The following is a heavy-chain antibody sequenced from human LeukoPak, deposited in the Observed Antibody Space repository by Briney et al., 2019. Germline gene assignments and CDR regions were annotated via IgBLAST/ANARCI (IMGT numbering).Heavy chain of an antibody. CDR3: ARWSAWFDP. Sequence: SETLSLTCAVYGGSFSGYYWSWIRQPPGKGLEWIGEINHSGSTNYNPSLKSRVTISVDTSKNQFSLKLSSVTAADTAVYYCARWSAWFDPWGQGTLVTVSS. V-gene: IGHV4-34*01. CDR1: GGSFSGYY. CDR2: INHSGST. J-gene: IGHJ5*02.